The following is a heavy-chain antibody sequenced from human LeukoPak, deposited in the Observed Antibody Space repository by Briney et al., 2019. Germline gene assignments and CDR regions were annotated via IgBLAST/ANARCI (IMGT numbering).Heavy chain of an antibody. D-gene: IGHD3-3*01. Sequence: ASVKVSCKASGYTFTSYYMHWVRQAPGQGLEWRGIINPSGGSTSYAQRFQGRVTMTRDMSTSTVYMELSSLRSEDTAVYYCARDRLEYDFWSGYYTHDAFDIWGQGTMVTVSS. V-gene: IGHV1-46*01. J-gene: IGHJ3*02. CDR1: GYTFTSYY. CDR2: INPSGGST. CDR3: ARDRLEYDFWSGYYTHDAFDI.